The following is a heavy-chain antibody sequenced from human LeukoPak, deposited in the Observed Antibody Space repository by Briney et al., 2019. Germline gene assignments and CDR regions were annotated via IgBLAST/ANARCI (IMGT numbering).Heavy chain of an antibody. J-gene: IGHJ5*02. V-gene: IGHV1-2*02. CDR1: GYTFTSYG. CDR2: INPNSGGT. CDR3: ARGQQLDSKLNNWFDP. Sequence: ASVKVSCKASGYTFTSYGISWVRQAPGQGLEWMGWINPNSGGTNYAQKFQGRVTMTRDTSISTAYMELSRLRSDDTAVYYCARGQQLDSKLNNWFDPWGQGTLVTVSS. D-gene: IGHD6-13*01.